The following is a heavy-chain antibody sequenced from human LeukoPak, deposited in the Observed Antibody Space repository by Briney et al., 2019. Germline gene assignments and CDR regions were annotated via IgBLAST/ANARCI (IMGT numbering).Heavy chain of an antibody. Sequence: PSETLSLTCTVSGGSISSYYWSWIRQPARKGLEWIGRIYTSGSTNYNPSLKSRVTMSVDTSKNQFSLKLSSVTAADTAVYYCARVYDFWSGEGYFDYWGQGTLVTVSS. CDR1: GGSISSYY. CDR2: IYTSGST. D-gene: IGHD3-3*01. J-gene: IGHJ4*02. V-gene: IGHV4-4*07. CDR3: ARVYDFWSGEGYFDY.